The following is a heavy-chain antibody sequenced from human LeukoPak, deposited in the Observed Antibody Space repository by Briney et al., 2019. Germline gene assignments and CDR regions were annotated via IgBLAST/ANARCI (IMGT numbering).Heavy chain of an antibody. V-gene: IGHV3-21*01. Sequence: GGSLRLSCAASGFTFSSYAMSWVRQAPGEGLEWVSSISSSSSYIYYADSVKGRFTISRDNAKNSLYLQMNSLRAEDTAVYYCARVRDRYCSGGSCYPDYWGQGTLVTVSS. CDR3: ARVRDRYCSGGSCYPDY. CDR1: GFTFSSYA. J-gene: IGHJ4*02. CDR2: ISSSSSYI. D-gene: IGHD2-15*01.